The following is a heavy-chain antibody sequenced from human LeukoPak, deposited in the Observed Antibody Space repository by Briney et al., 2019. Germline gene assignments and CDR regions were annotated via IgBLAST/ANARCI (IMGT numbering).Heavy chain of an antibody. V-gene: IGHV4-30-2*01. Sequence: SQTLSLTCAVSGGSISSGGYSWSWIRQPPGKGLEWIGYIYHSGSTYYNPSLKSRVTISVDRSKNQFSLKLSSVTAADTAVYYCARAPSQQGDFWSGYYKYGWFDPWGQGTLVTVSS. D-gene: IGHD3-3*01. J-gene: IGHJ5*02. CDR1: GGSISSGGYS. CDR3: ARAPSQQGDFWSGYYKYGWFDP. CDR2: IYHSGST.